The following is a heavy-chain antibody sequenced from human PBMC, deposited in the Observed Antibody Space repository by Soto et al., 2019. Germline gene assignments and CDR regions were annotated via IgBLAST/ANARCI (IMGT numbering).Heavy chain of an antibody. CDR3: ARVSNEYGGNGAFDY. CDR2: IYHTGRS. Sequence: SETLSLTCSVSGGSLSGFPWIWIRQPPGKGLEWVGYIYHTGRSNYNPSLKSRLTISLDMSRNQFSLQLTSVTAADTALYYCARVSNEYGGNGAFDYGGLGTLVTVSS. V-gene: IGHV4-59*01. J-gene: IGHJ4*02. CDR1: GGSLSGFP. D-gene: IGHD4-17*01.